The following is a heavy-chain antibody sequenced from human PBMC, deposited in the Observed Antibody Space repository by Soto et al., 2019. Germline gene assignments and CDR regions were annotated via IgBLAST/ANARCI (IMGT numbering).Heavy chain of an antibody. CDR2: IKQDGSEK. CDR3: ARAPHYRSSTSCSWFDP. J-gene: IGHJ5*02. D-gene: IGHD2-2*01. V-gene: IGHV3-7*01. Sequence: LRLSCAASGFTFSSYWMSWVRQAPGKGPEWVANIKQDGSEKYYVDSVKGRFTISRDNAKNSLYLQMNSLRAEDTAVDYCARAPHYRSSTSCSWFDPWGQGTLVTVSS. CDR1: GFTFSSYW.